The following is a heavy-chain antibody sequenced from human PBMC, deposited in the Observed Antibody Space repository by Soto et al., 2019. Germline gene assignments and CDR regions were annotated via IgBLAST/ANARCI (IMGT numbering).Heavy chain of an antibody. D-gene: IGHD6-6*01. CDR3: ARRSSSSLGSLFDP. J-gene: IGHJ5*02. V-gene: IGHV4-39*01. CDR1: GCSISSSTYY. CDR2: MYYTGNK. Sequence: PSETLSLTCPVSGCSISSSTYYWDWIRQPPGKGLEWIGAMYYTGNKNYNPSLESRVTMSVDTSKNQFSLKLSSVTPTDTAVYYCARRSSSSLGSLFDPWGRGILVPVSS.